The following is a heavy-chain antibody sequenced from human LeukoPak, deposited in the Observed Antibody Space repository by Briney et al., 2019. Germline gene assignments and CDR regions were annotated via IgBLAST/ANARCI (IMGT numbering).Heavy chain of an antibody. CDR1: GLTFSSYW. CDR2: IKQDGSEK. V-gene: IGHV3-7*01. Sequence: PGGSLRLSCAASGLTFSSYWMTWVRQAPGKGLEWVANIKQDGSEKYYVDSVKGRFTISRDNAKNSLYLQMNSLRAEDTAVYYCASLPGWGQGTLVTVSS. J-gene: IGHJ4*02. CDR3: ASLPG.